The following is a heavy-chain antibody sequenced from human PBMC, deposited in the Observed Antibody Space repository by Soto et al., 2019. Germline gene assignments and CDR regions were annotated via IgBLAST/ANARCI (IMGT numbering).Heavy chain of an antibody. CDR3: VRVGVGIGNHFDS. Sequence: QVQLQESGPGLVKPSETLSLTCSVSNGSISGFYWTWIRQPPGKILEWIGYIHYSGRTDHNPSLPSRATLSVVTSTNPFSLTLKSITAADTAVYYCVRVGVGIGNHFDSWGRGTLVTVSS. CDR1: NGSISGFY. D-gene: IGHD1-26*01. V-gene: IGHV4-59*12. J-gene: IGHJ4*02. CDR2: IHYSGRT.